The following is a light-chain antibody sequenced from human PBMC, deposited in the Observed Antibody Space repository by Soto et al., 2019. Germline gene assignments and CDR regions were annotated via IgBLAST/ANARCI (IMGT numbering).Light chain of an antibody. CDR1: RSDVGGYNL. Sequence: QSALTQPASVSGSPGQSITISCTGTRSDVGGYNLVSWYQQHPGKAPTLMIYDDIKRPSGVSTRFSGSKSGNTASLTISGLQAEYEADYFFCSYAGSISWVFGGGTKLTVL. CDR2: DDI. J-gene: IGLJ3*02. CDR3: CSYAGSISWV. V-gene: IGLV2-23*01.